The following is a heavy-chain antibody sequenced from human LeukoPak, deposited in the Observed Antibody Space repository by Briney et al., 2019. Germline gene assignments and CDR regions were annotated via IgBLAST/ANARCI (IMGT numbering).Heavy chain of an antibody. CDR1: GYTFTSYY. CDR3: ASLFSSGPLGGP. Sequence: VASVTVSCKASGYTFTSYYMHWVRQAPGQGLEWMGIINPSGGSTSYAQKFQGRVTMTRDTSTSTVYMELSSLRSEDTAVYYCASLFSSGPLGGPWGQGTLVTVSS. CDR2: INPSGGST. J-gene: IGHJ5*02. V-gene: IGHV1-46*01. D-gene: IGHD3-22*01.